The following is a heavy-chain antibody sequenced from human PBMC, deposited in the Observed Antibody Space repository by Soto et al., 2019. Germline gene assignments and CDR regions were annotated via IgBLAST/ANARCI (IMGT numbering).Heavy chain of an antibody. CDR1: GDSISSADYY. CDR2: IFYSGTT. D-gene: IGHD1-1*01. CDR3: ARDLWVEPELYYYGMDV. V-gene: IGHV4-30-4*01. J-gene: IGHJ6*02. Sequence: TLSLTCTVSGDSISSADYYWSWIRQTPGKGLEWIGHIFYSGTTYCNPSLKRRLTISVDTSKNHFSLRLTSVTAADTAVYYCARDLWVEPELYYYGMDVWGQGTTVTVSS.